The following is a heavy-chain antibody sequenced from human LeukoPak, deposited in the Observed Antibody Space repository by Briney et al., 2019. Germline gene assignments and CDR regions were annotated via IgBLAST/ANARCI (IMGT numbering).Heavy chain of an antibody. Sequence: GGSLRLSCAASGFTFSNAWMNWVRQAPGKGLEWVGRIKSKTDGGTTDYAAPVKGRFTISRDDSKNTPYLQMNSLKTEDTAVYYCTTDSGFWSGSYYYYYYGMDVWGQGTTVTVSS. D-gene: IGHD3-3*01. V-gene: IGHV3-15*07. J-gene: IGHJ6*02. CDR1: GFTFSNAW. CDR2: IKSKTDGGTT. CDR3: TTDSGFWSGSYYYYYYGMDV.